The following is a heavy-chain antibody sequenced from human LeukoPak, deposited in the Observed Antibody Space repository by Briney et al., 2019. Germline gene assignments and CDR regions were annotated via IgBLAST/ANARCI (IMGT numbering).Heavy chain of an antibody. V-gene: IGHV7-4-1*02. CDR3: ARDVYGSGSSYYFDY. Sequence: GASVKVSCKASGYTFTNYGLNWVRQAPGQGLEWMGWINTNTGNPTYAQGFTGHFVFSLDTSVSTAYLQISSLKAEDTAVYYCARDVYGSGSSYYFDYWGQGTLVTVSS. J-gene: IGHJ4*02. D-gene: IGHD3-10*01. CDR2: INTNTGNP. CDR1: GYTFTNYG.